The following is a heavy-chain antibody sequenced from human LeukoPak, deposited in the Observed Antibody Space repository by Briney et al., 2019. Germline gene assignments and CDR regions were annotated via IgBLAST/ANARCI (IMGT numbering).Heavy chain of an antibody. CDR2: IYYNGRT. V-gene: IGHV4-39*02. Sequence: SETLSLSCTVSDDSIRSSNYYWDWIRQPPGKGLEWMGSIYYNGRTYYNPSLGSRVSILIDTTNNHFSLKLSSMTAADTAVYYCARRRYYDGSGYLDWGQGTLVIVSS. J-gene: IGHJ1*01. CDR1: DDSIRSSNYY. D-gene: IGHD3-22*01. CDR3: ARRRYYDGSGYLD.